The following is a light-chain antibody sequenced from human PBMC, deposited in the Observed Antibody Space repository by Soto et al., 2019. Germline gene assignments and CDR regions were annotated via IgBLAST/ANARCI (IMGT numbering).Light chain of an antibody. V-gene: IGLV2-14*03. CDR2: DVS. CDR1: NSDVGAYNY. J-gene: IGLJ3*02. Sequence: QSALTQPASVSGSPGQSITISCAGSNSDVGAYNYVSWYQQHPGKAPKLIIFDVSNRPSGVSDRFSASKSGNTASLTISGLQAEDEADYYCSSFTTSTTRVFGGGTKLTVL. CDR3: SSFTTSTTRV.